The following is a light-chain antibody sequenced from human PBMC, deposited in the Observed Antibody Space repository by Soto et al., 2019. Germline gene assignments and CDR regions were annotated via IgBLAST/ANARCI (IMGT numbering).Light chain of an antibody. CDR2: EVS. Sequence: QSALTQPASVSGSPGQSITISCTGTSSDVGRYNYVSWYQQHPGKAPKLMIYEVSNRPSGVSNRFSGSKSGNTASLTISGLQAEDEADYYCSSYTTTITRVFGGVTQLTVL. V-gene: IGLV2-14*01. J-gene: IGLJ3*02. CDR3: SSYTTTITRV. CDR1: SSDVGRYNY.